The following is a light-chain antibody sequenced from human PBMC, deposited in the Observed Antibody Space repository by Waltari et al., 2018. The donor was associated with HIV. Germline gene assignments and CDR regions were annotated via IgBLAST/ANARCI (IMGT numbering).Light chain of an antibody. J-gene: IGLJ3*02. CDR2: DVS. Sequence: QSALTQPRSVSGSPGQSVTISCTGTSSAVGGYNYVSWYQLQPGKAPKLMIYDVSKRPSGVPDRFAGSKSGNTASLTISGLQAEDEADYHCCSYAGSHILVFGGGTKLTVL. CDR1: SSAVGGYNY. CDR3: CSYAGSHILV. V-gene: IGLV2-11*01.